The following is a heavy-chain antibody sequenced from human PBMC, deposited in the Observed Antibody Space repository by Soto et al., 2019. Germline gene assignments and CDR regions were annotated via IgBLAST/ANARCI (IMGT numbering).Heavy chain of an antibody. Sequence: HRWGSLRLSCAASGFTFIRDWIRFVRQSPGKGLVWVSRINSDGSSTSYADSVKGRFTISRDNAKNTLYLQMNSLRAEDTAVYYCAREYYYGSGSYMDVWGQGTTVTVSS. CDR2: INSDGSST. D-gene: IGHD3-10*01. J-gene: IGHJ6*02. V-gene: IGHV3-74*01. CDR3: AREYYYGSGSYMDV. CDR1: GFTFIRDW.